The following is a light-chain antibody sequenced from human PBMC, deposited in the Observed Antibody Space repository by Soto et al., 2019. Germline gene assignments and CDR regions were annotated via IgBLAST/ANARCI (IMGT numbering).Light chain of an antibody. CDR2: DAS. Sequence: DIVMTQSPATLSASPGESTTLSCRAGQSVSSNLAWYQQKPGQAPRLLIYDASTRATGIPARFSGFGSGTEFTLTISSLQSEDFAVYYCHQYDDWPPVTFGGGTKVDIK. V-gene: IGKV3-15*01. CDR3: HQYDDWPPVT. CDR1: QSVSSN. J-gene: IGKJ4*01.